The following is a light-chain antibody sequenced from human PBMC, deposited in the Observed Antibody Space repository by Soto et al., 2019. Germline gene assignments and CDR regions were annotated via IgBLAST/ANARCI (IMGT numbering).Light chain of an antibody. CDR1: TSNIGSNF. CDR2: RNN. CDR3: ATWDDSLSGYVI. J-gene: IGLJ2*01. V-gene: IGLV1-47*01. Sequence: QSVLTQPPSASGTPGQRVTISCSGSTSNIGSNFVYWYQQVPGTPPKLLIYRNNQRRSGVPDRFSGSKSGTSASLAISGLRSEDEGDYYCATWDDSLSGYVIFGGGTKLTVL.